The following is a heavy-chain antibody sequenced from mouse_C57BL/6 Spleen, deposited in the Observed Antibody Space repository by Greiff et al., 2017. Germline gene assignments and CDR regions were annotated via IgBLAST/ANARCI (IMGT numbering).Heavy chain of an antibody. CDR3: AGGGNSYYFDY. CDR2: IDPSASET. D-gene: IGHD2-1*01. CDR1: GYTFTSYW. V-gene: IGHV1-52*01. J-gene: IGHJ2*01. Sequence: QVQLQQPGAELVRPGSSVKLSCKASGYTFTSYWMHWVKQRPIQGLEWIGNIDPSASETHYHQKFKDKATLTVYKSSSPAYMPRSSLTSEDSAVYYCAGGGNSYYFDYGGQGTTLTVSS.